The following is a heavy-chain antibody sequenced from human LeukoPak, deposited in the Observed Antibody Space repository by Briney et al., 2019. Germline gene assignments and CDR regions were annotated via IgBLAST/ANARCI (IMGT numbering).Heavy chain of an antibody. CDR3: ARGGGGISTAGGLFGYYYYMDV. Sequence: SVKVSCKTSGGTFSSYAITWVRQTPGQGLEWMGGIIPIFGTTNYAQKFQDRVTITADKSTSTAYMKLSSLRSDDTAVYYCARGGGGISTAGGLFGYYYYMDVWGKGTTVTISS. CDR2: IIPIFGTT. J-gene: IGHJ6*03. CDR1: GGTFSSYA. D-gene: IGHD3-16*01. V-gene: IGHV1-69*06.